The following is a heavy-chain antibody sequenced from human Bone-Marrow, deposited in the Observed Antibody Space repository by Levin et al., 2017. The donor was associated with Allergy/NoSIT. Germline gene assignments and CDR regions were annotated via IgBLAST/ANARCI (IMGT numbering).Heavy chain of an antibody. CDR2: INPNSGGT. J-gene: IGHJ4*02. Sequence: VASVKVSCKASGYTFTGYYMHWVRQAPGQGLEWMGRINPNSGGTNYAQKFQGRVTMTRDTSISSAYMELSRLRSDDTAVYYCARAHDFWSGSSGYWGQGTLVTVSS. CDR1: GYTFTGYY. V-gene: IGHV1-2*06. CDR3: ARAHDFWSGSSGY. D-gene: IGHD3-3*01.